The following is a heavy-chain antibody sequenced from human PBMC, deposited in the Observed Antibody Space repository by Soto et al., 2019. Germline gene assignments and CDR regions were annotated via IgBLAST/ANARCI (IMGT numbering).Heavy chain of an antibody. Sequence: PGGSLRLSCAASGFTFSSYGMHWVRQAPGKGLEWVAVISYDGSNKYYADSVKGRFTISRDNSKNTLYLQMNSLRAEDTAVYYWAKVEEDYGDYVYYYYYGMDVWGQGTTVTVSS. CDR3: AKVEEDYGDYVYYYYYGMDV. CDR1: GFTFSSYG. D-gene: IGHD4-17*01. J-gene: IGHJ6*02. CDR2: ISYDGSNK. V-gene: IGHV3-30*18.